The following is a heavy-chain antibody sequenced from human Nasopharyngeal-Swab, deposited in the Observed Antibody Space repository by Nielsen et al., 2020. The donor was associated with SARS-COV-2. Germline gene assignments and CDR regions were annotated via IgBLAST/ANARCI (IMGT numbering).Heavy chain of an antibody. V-gene: IGHV1-3*01. CDR2: INAGNGNT. D-gene: IGHD5-12*01. CDR3: ASSDIVATFDAFDI. CDR1: GYTFTSYA. Sequence: ASVKVSCKASGYTFTSYAMHWVRQAPGQRLEWMGWINAGNGNTKYSQKFQGRVTITRDTSASTAYLQWSSLKASDTAMYYCASSDIVATFDAFDIWGQGTMVTVSS. J-gene: IGHJ3*02.